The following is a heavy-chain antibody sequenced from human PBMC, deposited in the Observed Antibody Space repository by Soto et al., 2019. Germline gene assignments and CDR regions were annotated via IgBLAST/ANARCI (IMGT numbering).Heavy chain of an antibody. D-gene: IGHD1-26*01. CDR1: TFIMYS. V-gene: IGHV3-21*01. Sequence: EVQVVESGGGLVKPRGSLRLSCHFTFIMYSLNWVGQDPGKGLVWVASISCGIAFIKYADSVKVRFSISRDNAKNSVSLQMNSLRAEDTAMYYCTRDQGGSYDSWFDPWGRGTLVTVSS. J-gene: IGHJ5*02. CDR3: TRDQGGSYDSWFDP. CDR2: ISCGIAFI.